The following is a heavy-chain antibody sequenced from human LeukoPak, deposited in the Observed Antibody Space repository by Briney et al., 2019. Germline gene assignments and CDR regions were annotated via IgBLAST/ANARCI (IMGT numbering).Heavy chain of an antibody. J-gene: IGHJ4*02. V-gene: IGHV4-38-2*01. CDR2: IYHSGST. CDR3: ARNPSPHYGSYFDY. Sequence: PSETMSLTCAVSGYSISSGYYWGWIRQPPGKGLEWLGSIYHSGSTYSNPSLKSRVTISVDTSKNQFSLKLSSVTAADTAVYYCARNPSPHYGSYFDYWGQGTLVTVSS. D-gene: IGHD3-10*01. CDR1: GYSISSGYY.